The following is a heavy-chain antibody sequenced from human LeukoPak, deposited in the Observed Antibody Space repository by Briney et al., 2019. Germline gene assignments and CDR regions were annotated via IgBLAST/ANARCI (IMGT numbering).Heavy chain of an antibody. CDR1: GYTFTSYD. Sequence: ASVKVSCKASGYTFTSYDINWVRQATGQGLEWMGWMNPNSGNTGYAQKFQGRVTMTRNTSISTAYMELSSLRSEDTAVYYCARGVGESWNDYRGNDAFDIWGQGTMVTVTS. J-gene: IGHJ3*02. D-gene: IGHD1-1*01. V-gene: IGHV1-8*01. CDR2: MNPNSGNT. CDR3: ARGVGESWNDYRGNDAFDI.